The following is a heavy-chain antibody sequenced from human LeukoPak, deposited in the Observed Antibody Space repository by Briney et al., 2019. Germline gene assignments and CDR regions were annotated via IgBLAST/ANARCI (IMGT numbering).Heavy chain of an antibody. D-gene: IGHD6-13*01. J-gene: IGHJ4*02. V-gene: IGHV3-9*01. Sequence: GGSLRLSCAASGFTFVDYAMHWVRQAPGKGVEWVSGISWSSGSIGYADSVKGRFTISRDNAKNSLYLQMNSLRAEDTALYYCAKDIRHGSGWYGFDYWGQGTLVTVSS. CDR2: ISWSSGSI. CDR1: GFTFVDYA. CDR3: AKDIRHGSGWYGFDY.